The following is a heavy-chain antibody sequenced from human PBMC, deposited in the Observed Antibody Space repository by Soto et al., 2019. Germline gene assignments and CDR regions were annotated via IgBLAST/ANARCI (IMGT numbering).Heavy chain of an antibody. CDR2: IIGGSGTT. Sequence: HPGGSLRLSCAASGFTFSSYAMSWVRQAPGKGLEWVSGIIGGSGTTYYADSVKGRFTISRDNSKNTLYLQVNSLRAEDTAVYYCARDPTVRYFDWLSSSDLLDWGQGTLVTVS. D-gene: IGHD3-9*01. CDR1: GFTFSSYA. V-gene: IGHV3-23*01. J-gene: IGHJ4*02. CDR3: ARDPTVRYFDWLSSSDLLD.